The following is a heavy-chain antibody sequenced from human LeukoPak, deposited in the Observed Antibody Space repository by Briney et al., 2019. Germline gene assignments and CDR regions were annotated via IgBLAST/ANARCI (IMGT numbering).Heavy chain of an antibody. Sequence: PSETLSLTCTVSGGSISSYYWSWIRQPAGKGLEWIGRIYTSGSTNYNPSLKSRVTISVDTSKNQFSLKLSSVTAADTAVYYCARDRSVWFGEFPPDYYGMDVWGQGTTVPVSS. J-gene: IGHJ6*02. CDR2: IYTSGST. D-gene: IGHD3-10*01. CDR1: GGSISSYY. V-gene: IGHV4-4*07. CDR3: ARDRSVWFGEFPPDYYGMDV.